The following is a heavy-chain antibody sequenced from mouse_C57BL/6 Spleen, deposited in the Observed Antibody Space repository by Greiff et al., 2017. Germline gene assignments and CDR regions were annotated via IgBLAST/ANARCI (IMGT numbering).Heavy chain of an antibody. CDR3: ARRSYGSSYPYFDY. D-gene: IGHD1-1*01. CDR2: ISSGGSYT. Sequence: EVMLVESGGDLVKPGGSLKLSCAASGFTFSSYGMSWVRQTPDKRLEWVATISSGGSYTYYPDSVKGRFTISRDDAKNTLYLQMSSLTSEDTAMYYCARRSYGSSYPYFDYWGQGTTLTVSS. V-gene: IGHV5-6*02. CDR1: GFTFSSYG. J-gene: IGHJ2*01.